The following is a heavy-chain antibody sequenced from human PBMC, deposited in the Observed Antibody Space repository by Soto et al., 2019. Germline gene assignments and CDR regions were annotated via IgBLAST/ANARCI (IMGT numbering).Heavy chain of an antibody. Sequence: QVQLQQWGAGLLKPSETLSLTCAVYGGSFSGYYWCWLRQPPGKGLEWIGEINHSGSTNYNPSLKGVVTIAVDTSKNQFSLKLSSVTAADTAVYYCARGHKRWFGELLPNFDYWGQGTLVTVSS. CDR2: INHSGST. CDR3: ARGHKRWFGELLPNFDY. D-gene: IGHD3-10*01. V-gene: IGHV4-34*01. CDR1: GGSFSGYY. J-gene: IGHJ4*02.